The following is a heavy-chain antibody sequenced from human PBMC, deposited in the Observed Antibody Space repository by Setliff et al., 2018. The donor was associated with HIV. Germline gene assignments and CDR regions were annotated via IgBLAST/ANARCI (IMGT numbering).Heavy chain of an antibody. J-gene: IGHJ4*02. CDR2: IYYNGNT. CDR3: AREIYGGNSRPFDY. V-gene: IGHV4-59*01. Sequence: SETLSLTCTVSGGSIKSYYWSWIRQAPGKGLEWIGYIYYNGNTNYNPSLKSRSTISVDTSKNQFSLKLTSVTAADTAVYYCAREIYGGNSRPFDYWGQGTLVTVSS. CDR1: GGSIKSYY. D-gene: IGHD4-17*01.